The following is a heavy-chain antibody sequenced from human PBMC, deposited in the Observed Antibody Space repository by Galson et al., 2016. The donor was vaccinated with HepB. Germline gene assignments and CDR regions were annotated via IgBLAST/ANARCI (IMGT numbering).Heavy chain of an antibody. V-gene: IGHV1-2*02. CDR3: AFQDYDILSAYYTYWFDS. Sequence: SVKVSCKASGYTFADYYIHWVRQAPGQGLEWMGWIKPKSGDTNYAQKFQGRVNMTRDASISTAYMALRRLRPADTAVYYCAFQDYDILSAYYTYWFDSWGQGTLLTVSS. CDR2: IKPKSGDT. D-gene: IGHD3-9*01. J-gene: IGHJ5*01. CDR1: GYTFADYY.